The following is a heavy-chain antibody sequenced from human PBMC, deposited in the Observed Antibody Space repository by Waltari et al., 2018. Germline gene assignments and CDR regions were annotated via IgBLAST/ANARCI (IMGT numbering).Heavy chain of an antibody. CDR1: GRPIRSSY. CDR2: SDTSEST. D-gene: IGHD1-20*01. Sequence: QVQLQESGPGLVKPSETLSLPCPVSGRPIRSSYWSWIRPPAGKGLEWIGRSDTSESTNYNPSLMSLVTMSVDTSKNQFSLNLSAVTAADSSGYYCARVSLNWTEFNWGQGTLVTVSS. V-gene: IGHV4-4*07. J-gene: IGHJ4*02. CDR3: ARVSLNWTEFN.